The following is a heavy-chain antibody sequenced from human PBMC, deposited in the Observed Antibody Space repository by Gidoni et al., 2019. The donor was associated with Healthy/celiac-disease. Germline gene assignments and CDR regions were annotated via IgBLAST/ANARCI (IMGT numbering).Heavy chain of an antibody. CDR3: TRHGGIVGATTNDY. D-gene: IGHD1-26*01. V-gene: IGHV3-73*02. Sequence: EVQLVESGGGLVQPGGSLKLSCAASGFTFSGSAMHWVRQASGKGLEWVGRIRSKANSYATAYAASVKGRFTISRDDSKNTAYLQMNSLKTEDTAVYYCTRHGGIVGATTNDYWGQGTLVTVSS. CDR1: GFTFSGSA. J-gene: IGHJ4*02. CDR2: IRSKANSYAT.